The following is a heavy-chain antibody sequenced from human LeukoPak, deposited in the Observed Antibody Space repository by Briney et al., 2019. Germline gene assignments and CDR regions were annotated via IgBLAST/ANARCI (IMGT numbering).Heavy chain of an antibody. CDR2: IYYSGST. Sequence: SETLSLTCTVSGGSISSGGYYWSWIRQHPGKGLEWIGYIYYSGSTYYNLSLKSRVTISVDTSKNQFSLKLSSVTAADTAVYYCARGSLRGPYYFDYWGQGTLVTVSS. CDR3: ARGSLRGPYYFDY. D-gene: IGHD5-12*01. V-gene: IGHV4-31*03. J-gene: IGHJ4*02. CDR1: GGSISSGGYY.